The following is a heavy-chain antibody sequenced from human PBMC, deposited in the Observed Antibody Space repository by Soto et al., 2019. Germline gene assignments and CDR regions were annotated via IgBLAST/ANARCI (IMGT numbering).Heavy chain of an antibody. CDR3: ARSLGGKDILYYYYGMDV. J-gene: IGHJ6*02. CDR2: IIPIFGTA. Sequence: SVKVSCKASGGTFSSYAISWLRQAPGQGLEWMGGIIPIFGTANYAQKFQGRVTITADKSTSTAYMELSSLRSEDTAVYYCARSLGGKDILYYYYGMDVWGQGTTVTVSS. D-gene: IGHD3-16*01. CDR1: GGTFSSYA. V-gene: IGHV1-69*06.